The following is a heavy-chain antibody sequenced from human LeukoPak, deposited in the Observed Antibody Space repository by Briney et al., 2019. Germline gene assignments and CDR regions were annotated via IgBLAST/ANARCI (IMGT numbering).Heavy chain of an antibody. V-gene: IGHV3-20*04. CDR2: INWNGGST. CDR1: GFTFDDYG. D-gene: IGHD6-19*01. Sequence: GGSLRLSCAASGFTFDDYGMSWVRQAPGKGLEWVSGINWNGGSTGYADSVKGRFTISRDNSKDTLYLQMNSLRAEDTAVYYCARSHNNGWYINYFDYWGQGTLVSVSS. J-gene: IGHJ4*02. CDR3: ARSHNNGWYINYFDY.